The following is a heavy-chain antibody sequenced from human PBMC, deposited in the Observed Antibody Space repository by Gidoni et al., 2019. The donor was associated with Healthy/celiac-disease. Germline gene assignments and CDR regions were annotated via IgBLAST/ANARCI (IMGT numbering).Heavy chain of an antibody. CDR3: ARAGGYCTGGVCYKLDAFDI. CDR2: INHSGST. D-gene: IGHD2-8*02. J-gene: IGHJ3*02. CDR1: GGSFSGYY. Sequence: QVQLQQWGAGLLKPSETLSLTCAVYGGSFSGYYWSWIRQPPGKGLEWIGEINHSGSTNYNPSLKSRVTISVDTSKNQFSLKLSSVTAADTAVYYCARAGGYCTGGVCYKLDAFDIWGQGTMVTVSS. V-gene: IGHV4-34*02.